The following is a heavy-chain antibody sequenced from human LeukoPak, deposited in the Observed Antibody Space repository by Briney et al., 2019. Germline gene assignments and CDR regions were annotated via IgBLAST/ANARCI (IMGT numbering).Heavy chain of an antibody. CDR3: ARDLPIKAGFDEFTNYYMDV. CDR2: INPNSGGT. D-gene: IGHD3-10*01. CDR1: GYTFTCYY. J-gene: IGHJ6*03. V-gene: IGHV1-2*02. Sequence: GAAVKVSCKASGYTFTCYYIHWVRQAPGQGLEGMGWINPNSGGTNYAQKFQGRVTMTRDMSTSTVYMELSSLRSDGTAVYYCARDLPIKAGFDEFTNYYMDVWGQGTTVTVSS.